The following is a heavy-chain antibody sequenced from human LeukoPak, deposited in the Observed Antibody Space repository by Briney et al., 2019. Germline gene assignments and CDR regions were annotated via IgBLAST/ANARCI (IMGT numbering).Heavy chain of an antibody. J-gene: IGHJ5*02. CDR2: INPSGGST. CDR1: GYTFTNCY. Sequence: GASVKVSCKASGYTFTNCYMHWVRQAPGQGLEWMGIINPSGGSTNYAQKFQGRVTMTRDTSTSTVYMELSSLRSEDTAVYYCAREHSGYDSWGQGTLLTVSS. D-gene: IGHD5-12*01. V-gene: IGHV1-46*01. CDR3: AREHSGYDS.